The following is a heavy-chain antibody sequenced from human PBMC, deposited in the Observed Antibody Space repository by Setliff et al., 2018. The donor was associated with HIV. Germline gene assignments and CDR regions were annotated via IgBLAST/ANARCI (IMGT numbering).Heavy chain of an antibody. CDR1: GGSINSDNYY. Sequence: SETLSLTCSVSGGSINSDNYYWGWIRQAPGKGLEWIGSIYYSGTAYYNPSLRGRVTISVDRSRNQFSLTLNSVTAADTATYYCASRGIVVVTMSMPDEFFVHWGHGTLVTVSS. J-gene: IGHJ1*01. V-gene: IGHV4-39*01. CDR3: ASRGIVVVTMSMPDEFFVH. CDR2: IYYSGTA. D-gene: IGHD2-21*02.